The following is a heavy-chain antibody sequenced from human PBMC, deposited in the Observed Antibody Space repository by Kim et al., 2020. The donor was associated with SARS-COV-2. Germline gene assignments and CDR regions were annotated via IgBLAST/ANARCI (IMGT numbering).Heavy chain of an antibody. CDR3: ARVYYYGIDV. J-gene: IGHJ6*02. CDR1: GGSFSGYY. CDR2: INHSGST. V-gene: IGHV4-34*01. Sequence: SETLSLTCAVYGGSFSGYYWSWIRQPPGKGLEWIGEINHSGSTNYNPSLKSRVTISVDTSKNQFSLKLSSVTAADTAVYYCARVYYYGIDVWGQGTTVTV.